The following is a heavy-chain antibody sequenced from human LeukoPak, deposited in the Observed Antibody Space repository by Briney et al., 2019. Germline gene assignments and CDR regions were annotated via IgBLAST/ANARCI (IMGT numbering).Heavy chain of an antibody. Sequence: GGSLRLSCAASGFTFSSHGVHWVRQAPGKGLEWVAFIGNDGSKEYYAESVKGRFTISRDNPKNTVYVQMNSLRAEDTALYYCAKGRRHSGYGIFDYWGQGTLVTVSS. CDR2: IGNDGSKE. CDR1: GFTFSSHG. CDR3: AKGRRHSGYGIFDY. D-gene: IGHD5-12*01. V-gene: IGHV3-30*02. J-gene: IGHJ4*02.